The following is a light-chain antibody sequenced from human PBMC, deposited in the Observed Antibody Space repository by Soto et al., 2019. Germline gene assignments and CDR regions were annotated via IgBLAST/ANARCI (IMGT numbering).Light chain of an antibody. CDR2: KAS. CDR3: QQYKTYWT. Sequence: LPMTPSPSTLSASVGDRVTITCRASHTISSWLAWYQQNPGKAPKLLIYKASTLKSGVPSRFSGSGSGTEFSLTISSLQPDDFATYYCQQYKTYWTFGPGTKVDIK. CDR1: HTISSW. V-gene: IGKV1-5*03. J-gene: IGKJ1*01.